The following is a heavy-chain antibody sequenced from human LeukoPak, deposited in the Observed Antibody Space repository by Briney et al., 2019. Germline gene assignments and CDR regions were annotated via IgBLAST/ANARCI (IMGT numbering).Heavy chain of an antibody. D-gene: IGHD5-12*01. Sequence: GASVKVSCKASGYTFTSYDINWVRQATGQGLEWMGWMNPNSGSTGYAQKFQGRVTITRNTSISTAYMELSGLRSEDTAVYYCARCRSTGYPYYFEYLGQGTLVTVSS. CDR1: GYTFTSYD. CDR3: ARCRSTGYPYYFEY. V-gene: IGHV1-8*03. J-gene: IGHJ4*02. CDR2: MNPNSGST.